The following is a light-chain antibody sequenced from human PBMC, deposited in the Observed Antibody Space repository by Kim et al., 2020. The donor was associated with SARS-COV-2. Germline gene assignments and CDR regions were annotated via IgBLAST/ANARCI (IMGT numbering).Light chain of an antibody. Sequence: ATGKTARITCGGNKIGSKSVHWYQQKPGKAPVLVIYYDSDRPSGIPERFSGSNSGNTATLTISRVEAGDEADYYCQVWDSSSDHRVFGGGTQLTVL. V-gene: IGLV3-21*04. J-gene: IGLJ3*02. CDR1: KIGSKS. CDR2: YDS. CDR3: QVWDSSSDHRV.